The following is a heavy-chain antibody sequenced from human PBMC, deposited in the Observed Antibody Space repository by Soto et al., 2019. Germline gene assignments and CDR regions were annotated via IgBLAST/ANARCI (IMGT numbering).Heavy chain of an antibody. D-gene: IGHD3-3*01. Sequence: GGSLRLSCAASGFTFRDFAMSWVRQSPGRGLEWVSTIGALVSTAFYADSVRGRFTIARDNSKNTVYLQMNSLRAEDTAVYYCARDDSYALDVWGQGTTVTVSS. CDR3: ARDDSYALDV. CDR2: IGALVSTA. CDR1: GFTFRDFA. J-gene: IGHJ6*02. V-gene: IGHV3-23*01.